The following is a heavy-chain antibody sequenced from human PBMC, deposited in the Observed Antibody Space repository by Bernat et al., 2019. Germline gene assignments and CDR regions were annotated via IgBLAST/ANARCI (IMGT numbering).Heavy chain of an antibody. V-gene: IGHV3-49*03. Sequence: LVESGGGLVQPGRSLRLSCTASGFTFGDYAMSWFRQAPGKGLEWVGFIRSKAYGGTTEYAASVKGRFTISRDDSKSIAYLQMNSLKTEDTAVYYCTRVDHRGYYYYDYGMDVWGQGTTVTVSS. CDR1: GFTFGDYA. J-gene: IGHJ6*02. D-gene: IGHD5-12*01. CDR2: IRSKAYGGTT. CDR3: TRVDHRGYYYYDYGMDV.